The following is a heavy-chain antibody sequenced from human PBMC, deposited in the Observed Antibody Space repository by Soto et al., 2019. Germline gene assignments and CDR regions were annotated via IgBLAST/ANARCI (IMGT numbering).Heavy chain of an antibody. D-gene: IGHD3-10*01. J-gene: IGHJ4*02. CDR2: IKQDGSER. CDR1: GFTFSNYW. V-gene: IGHV3-7*05. Sequence: EVQLVASGGGLVQPGGSLRLSCAASGFTFSNYWMSWVRQAPGKGLEWVANIKQDGSERNYVDSVKGRFTISRDNAKNSLYLQLNSLRAEDTAVYYCARAGSENDYWGQGTLVTVSS. CDR3: ARAGSENDY.